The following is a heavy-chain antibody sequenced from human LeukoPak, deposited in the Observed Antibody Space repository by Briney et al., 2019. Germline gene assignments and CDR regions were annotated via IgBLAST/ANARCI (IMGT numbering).Heavy chain of an antibody. CDR1: GGSISSGDYY. Sequence: SETLSLTCTVSGGSISSGDYYWSWIRQPPGKGLEWIGYIYYSGSTYYNPSLKSRVTISVDTSKNQFSLKLSSVTAADTAVYYCARRAQYYYDSSGYPYWGQGTLVTVSS. D-gene: IGHD3-22*01. CDR3: ARRAQYYYDSSGYPY. CDR2: IYYSGST. J-gene: IGHJ4*02. V-gene: IGHV4-30-4*01.